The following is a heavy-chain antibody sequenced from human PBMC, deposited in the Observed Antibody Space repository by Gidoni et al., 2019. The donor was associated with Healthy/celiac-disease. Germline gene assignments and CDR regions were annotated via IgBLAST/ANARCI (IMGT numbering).Heavy chain of an antibody. Sequence: QVQLVESGGGLVQPGRSLSLSCAASGFTFRSYAMHWVSQAPGKGMEWGAVISYDGRNKDYADSVKGRFTISRDNSKNTLYRQMNSLRAEDTAVYYCARGGVRGFGEDLDYWGQGTLVTVSS. CDR3: ARGGVRGFGEDLDY. CDR1: GFTFRSYA. CDR2: ISYDGRNK. J-gene: IGHJ4*02. D-gene: IGHD3-10*01. V-gene: IGHV3-30*04.